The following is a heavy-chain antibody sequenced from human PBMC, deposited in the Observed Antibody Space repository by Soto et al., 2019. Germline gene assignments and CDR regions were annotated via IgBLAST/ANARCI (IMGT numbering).Heavy chain of an antibody. CDR3: ATDRAGITVAGFDY. CDR1: AFTFSTYW. D-gene: IGHD6-19*01. V-gene: IGHV3-74*01. CDR2: INSDGSST. Sequence: GGSLRLCCAASAFTFSTYWMHWVRQAPGKGLVWVSRINSDGSSTNYADSVKGRFTISRDNAKNTLYLQMNSLRAEDTAVYYCATDRAGITVAGFDYWGQGTLVTVSS. J-gene: IGHJ4*02.